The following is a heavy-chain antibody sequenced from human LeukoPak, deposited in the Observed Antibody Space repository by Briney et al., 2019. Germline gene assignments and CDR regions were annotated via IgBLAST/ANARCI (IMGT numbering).Heavy chain of an antibody. V-gene: IGHV3-13*01. CDR2: AGAAGDT. CDR3: VREHSKVFDP. J-gene: IGHJ5*02. Sequence: GSLRLSCAASGFIFSDYDMHWVRQATGKGLEWVSAAGAAGDTDYVDSVKGRFTISRENAKNSLYLHMNSLRVEDTAVYYCVREHSKVFDPWGQGTLVTVSS. CDR1: GFIFSDYD.